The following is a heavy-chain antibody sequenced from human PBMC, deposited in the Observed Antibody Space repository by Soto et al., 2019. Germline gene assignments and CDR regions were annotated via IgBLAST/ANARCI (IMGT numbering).Heavy chain of an antibody. CDR1: SVSNAW. CDR2: IKSKTDGGTT. Sequence: SVSNAWMNWVRQAPGKGLEWVGRIKSKTDGGTTDYAAPVKGRFTISRDDSKNTLYPQMNSLKTEDTAVYYCTTDLVGATVYWGQGTLVTVSS. J-gene: IGHJ4*02. V-gene: IGHV3-15*07. D-gene: IGHD1-26*01. CDR3: TTDLVGATVY.